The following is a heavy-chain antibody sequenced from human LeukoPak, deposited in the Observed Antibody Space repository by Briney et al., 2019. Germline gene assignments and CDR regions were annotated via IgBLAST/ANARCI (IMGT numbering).Heavy chain of an antibody. CDR1: GFTFSSYS. CDR3: AREYSSSWWANYYYYYMDV. CDR2: ISSSSSYI. D-gene: IGHD6-13*01. Sequence: GGSLRLSCAASGFTFSSYSMNWVRQAPGKGLEWVSSISSSSSYIYYADSVKGRFTISRDNAKNSLYLQMNSLRAEDTAVYYCAREYSSSWWANYYYYYMDVWAKGPRSPSP. V-gene: IGHV3-21*01. J-gene: IGHJ6*03.